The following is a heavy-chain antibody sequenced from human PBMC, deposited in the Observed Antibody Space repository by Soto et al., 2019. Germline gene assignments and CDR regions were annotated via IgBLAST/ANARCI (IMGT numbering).Heavy chain of an antibody. D-gene: IGHD3-22*01. V-gene: IGHV3-30-3*01. CDR2: ISFDGLNK. CDR1: GFTFSSYA. J-gene: IGHJ4*02. CDR3: AREGLYDSSGPTGY. Sequence: GGSLRLSCAASGFTFSSYAMHWVRQAPGQGLEWVALISFDGLNKYYADSVQGRFTISRDRSKNTLYLQMISLRAEDTAVYYCAREGLYDSSGPTGYWGQGTLVTVSS.